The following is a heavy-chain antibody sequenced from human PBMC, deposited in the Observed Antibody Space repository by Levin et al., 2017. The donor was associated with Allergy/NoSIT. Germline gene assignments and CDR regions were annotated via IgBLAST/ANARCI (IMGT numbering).Heavy chain of an antibody. Sequence: ASVKVSCKASGYTFTGYYMHWVRQAPGQGLEWMGWINPNSGGTNYAQKFQGRVTMTRDTSISTAYMELSRLRSDDTAVYYWARGPLRGRITFGGVIGWYFDLWGRGTLVTVST. V-gene: IGHV1-2*02. CDR2: INPNSGGT. CDR1: GYTFTGYY. J-gene: IGHJ2*01. CDR3: ARGPLRGRITFGGVIGWYFDL. D-gene: IGHD3-16*02.